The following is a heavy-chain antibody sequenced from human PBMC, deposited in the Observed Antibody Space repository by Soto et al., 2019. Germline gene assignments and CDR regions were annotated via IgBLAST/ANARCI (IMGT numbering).Heavy chain of an antibody. Sequence: GGSLRLSCAASGFTVSSKYMSWVRQAPGKGLEWVANIKQDGSEKYYVDSVKGRFTISRDNAKNSLYLQMNSLRAEDTAVYYCARKPKHPSHYYFPYMAVWGNGTTVPVPS. CDR3: ARKPKHPSHYYFPYMAV. V-gene: IGHV3-7*01. CDR1: GFTVSSKY. J-gene: IGHJ6*03. CDR2: IKQDGSEK.